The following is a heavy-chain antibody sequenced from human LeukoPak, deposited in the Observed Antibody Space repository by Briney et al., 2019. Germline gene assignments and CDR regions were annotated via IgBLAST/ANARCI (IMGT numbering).Heavy chain of an antibody. CDR2: IKSKTDGGTT. Sequence: GGSLRLSCAASGFMFSSDWMSWVRLAPGKGLEWVGRIKSKTDGGTTDYAAPVKGRFTISRDDSKNTLYLQMNSLKTEDTAVYYCTTDYYGSGRDWGQGTLVTVSS. CDR3: TTDYYGSGRD. CDR1: GFMFSSDW. D-gene: IGHD3-10*01. J-gene: IGHJ4*02. V-gene: IGHV3-15*01.